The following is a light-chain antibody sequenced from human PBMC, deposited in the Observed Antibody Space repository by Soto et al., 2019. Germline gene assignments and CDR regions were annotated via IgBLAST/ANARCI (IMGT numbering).Light chain of an antibody. CDR1: QGIGNY. V-gene: IGKV1-27*01. Sequence: DIQMTQSPSSLSASVGDRVIITCRASQGIGNYLAWYQQKPGKVPKLLIYASSTLQSGVPSRFSGSGSGTDFTLTISSLQPEDVATYYCQKYDTAPPFTFGPGTTVDIK. CDR2: ASS. J-gene: IGKJ3*01. CDR3: QKYDTAPPFT.